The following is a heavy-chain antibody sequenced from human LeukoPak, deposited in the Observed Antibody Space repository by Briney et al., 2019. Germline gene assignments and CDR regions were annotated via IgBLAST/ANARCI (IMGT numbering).Heavy chain of an antibody. V-gene: IGHV3-48*01. CDR3: ARALGYSYGDALDY. D-gene: IGHD5-18*01. J-gene: IGHJ4*02. CDR1: GFIFSNYN. CDR2: ISSTSSSI. Sequence: GGSLRLSCAATGFIFSNYNMNWVRQAPGKGLEWVSYISSTSSSIYYADSVKCRFTISGDNAKNSLYLQMSSLRAEDTGVYYSARALGYSYGDALDYWGQGTLVTVSS.